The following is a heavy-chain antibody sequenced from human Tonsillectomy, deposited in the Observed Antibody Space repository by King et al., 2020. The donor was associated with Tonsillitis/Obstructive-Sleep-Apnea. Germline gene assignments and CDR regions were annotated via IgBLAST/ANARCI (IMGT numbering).Heavy chain of an antibody. CDR1: GFTVSSNY. CDR2: LYSGGRT. J-gene: IGHJ4*02. CDR3: ARAGYSSSWSLFDY. V-gene: IGHV3-53*01. Sequence: VQLVESGGGLIQPGGSLRLSCAASGFTVSSNYMSWVRQAPGKGLEWVSVLYSGGRTYYADSVKGRFTISRDNSKNTLYLQMNSLRAEDTAVYYCARAGYSSSWSLFDYWGQGTLVTVSS. D-gene: IGHD6-13*01.